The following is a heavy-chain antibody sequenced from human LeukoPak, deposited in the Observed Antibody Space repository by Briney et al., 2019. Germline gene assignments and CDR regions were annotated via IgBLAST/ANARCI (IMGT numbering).Heavy chain of an antibody. CDR3: ARDAPGGGVYFDD. Sequence: GGSLRLSCAASGFTVSSNYMNWVRQAPGKGLEWVSFISSSSTTIYYADSVKGRFTISRDNAKNSLYLQMDSLRDEDTAVYYCARDAPGGGVYFDDWGQGTLVTVSS. J-gene: IGHJ4*02. D-gene: IGHD3-16*01. V-gene: IGHV3-48*02. CDR1: GFTVSSNY. CDR2: ISSSSTTI.